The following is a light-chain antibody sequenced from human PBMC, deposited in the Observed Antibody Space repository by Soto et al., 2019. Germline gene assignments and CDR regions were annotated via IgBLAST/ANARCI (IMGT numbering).Light chain of an antibody. Sequence: EIVMTQSPATLSVSPGERATVSCRASQTVSSNLAWYQQKLGQAPRLLIHGASTRATGVPARFSGGGSGTEFTLTISSLQSEDFAVYYCQQRSDWPSTFGGGTKVEIK. J-gene: IGKJ4*01. CDR2: GAS. CDR3: QQRSDWPST. V-gene: IGKV3-15*01. CDR1: QTVSSN.